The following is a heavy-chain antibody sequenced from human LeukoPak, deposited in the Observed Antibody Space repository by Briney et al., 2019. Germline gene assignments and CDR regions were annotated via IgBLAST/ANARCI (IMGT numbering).Heavy chain of an antibody. Sequence: GGSLRLSCAASGFCSSAFFLNWVRLTPGRELEWVAYISQDESETFYMDSVRGRFTISRDNTKKSLYLQMNSLRAEDTAVYFCVRDLGHSRYYFEYWGQGALVTVSS. J-gene: IGHJ4*02. CDR2: ISQDESET. CDR3: VRDLGHSRYYFEY. D-gene: IGHD2-15*01. V-gene: IGHV3-7*01. CDR1: GFCSSAFF.